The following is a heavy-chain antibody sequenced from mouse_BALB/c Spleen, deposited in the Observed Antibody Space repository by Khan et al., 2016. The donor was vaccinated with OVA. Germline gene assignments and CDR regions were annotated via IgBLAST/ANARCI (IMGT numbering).Heavy chain of an antibody. CDR3: TRLCYYGNGDY. J-gene: IGHJ2*01. D-gene: IGHD1-1*01. CDR1: GFDFSRYW. Sequence: EVQLQESGGGLVQPGGSLKLSCAASGFDFSRYWMSWVRQAPGKGLEWIGEINPDSSTINYTPSLKDKFIISRDNAKNTLYLQMSKVRSEDTALFYCTRLCYYGNGDYWGQGTTLTVSS. CDR2: INPDSSTI. V-gene: IGHV4-1*02.